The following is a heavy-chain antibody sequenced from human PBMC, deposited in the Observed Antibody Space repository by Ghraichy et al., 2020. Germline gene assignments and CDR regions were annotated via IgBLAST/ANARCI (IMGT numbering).Heavy chain of an antibody. CDR3: ARGSGRHSGYDYESHTLDWYFDL. D-gene: IGHD5-12*01. Sequence: GESLNISCAASGFTFSSYGMHWVRQAPGKGLEWVAVIWYDGSNKYYADSVKGRFTISRDNSKNTLYLQMNSLRAEDTAVYYCARGSGRHSGYDYESHTLDWYFDLWGRGTLVTVSS. J-gene: IGHJ2*01. V-gene: IGHV3-33*01. CDR1: GFTFSSYG. CDR2: IWYDGSNK.